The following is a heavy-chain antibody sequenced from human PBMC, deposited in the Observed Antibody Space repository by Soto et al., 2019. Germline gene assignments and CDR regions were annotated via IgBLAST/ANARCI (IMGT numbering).Heavy chain of an antibody. CDR3: ARLYPYYDILTGSQLYAFDI. CDR1: DGTSSNPD. J-gene: IGHJ3*02. CDR2: IYYSGST. V-gene: IGHV4-59*11. Sequence: PHSVSSSVSDGTSSNPDGSWIRQPPGKGLEWIGYIYYSGSTNYNPSLKSRVTISVDTSRNQFSLKLTSVTAADTAGYYCARLYPYYDILTGSQLYAFDIWGQGTMVTVSS. D-gene: IGHD3-9*01.